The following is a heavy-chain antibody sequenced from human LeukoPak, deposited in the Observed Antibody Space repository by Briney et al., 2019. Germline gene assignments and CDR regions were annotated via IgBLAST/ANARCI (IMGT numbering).Heavy chain of an antibody. CDR1: GFTFSSHG. CDR3: VRDRDWGFDY. D-gene: IGHD3/OR15-3a*01. V-gene: IGHV3-30*02. Sequence: GGSLRLSCAASGFTFSSHGMHWVRQAPGKGVEWVTFIRSDGSSNYYGDSVKGRFTLSRDNFKNTLSLQMNSLRAEDTAVYYCVRDRDWGFDYWGQGTLVTVSS. CDR2: IRSDGSSN. J-gene: IGHJ4*02.